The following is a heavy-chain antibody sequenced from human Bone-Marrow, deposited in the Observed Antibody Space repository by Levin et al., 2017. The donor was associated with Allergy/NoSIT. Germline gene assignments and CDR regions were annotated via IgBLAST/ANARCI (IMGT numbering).Heavy chain of an antibody. Sequence: SQTLSLTCAVSGGPISGGGYSWSWIRQPPGKGLEWIGYMYHSGTTHYKPSLKSRATISVDKTTNQFSLNVTSATAADTAIYYWARVSGATVFDYWGQGILVTVSS. J-gene: IGHJ4*02. CDR1: GGPISGGGYS. V-gene: IGHV4-30-2*01. CDR2: MYHSGTT. CDR3: ARVSGATVFDY. D-gene: IGHD3-10*01.